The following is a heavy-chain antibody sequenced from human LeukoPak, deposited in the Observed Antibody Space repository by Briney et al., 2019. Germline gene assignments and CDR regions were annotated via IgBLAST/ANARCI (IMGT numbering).Heavy chain of an antibody. Sequence: GGSLRLSCAASGFTFRSYAMTWVRQAPGKGLEWVSTINYGGTFYAESVKGRFTISRDNSKNTLYLQMDSLRAGDTAVYYCSKDHTGGDYRVRSEGYWGQGALVTVTS. CDR2: INYGGT. CDR1: GFTFRSYA. D-gene: IGHD3-10*01. V-gene: IGHV3-23*01. CDR3: SKDHTGGDYRVRSEGY. J-gene: IGHJ4*02.